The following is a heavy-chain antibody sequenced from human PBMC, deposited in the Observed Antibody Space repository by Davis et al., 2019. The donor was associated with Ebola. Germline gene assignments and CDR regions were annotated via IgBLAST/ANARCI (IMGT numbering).Heavy chain of an antibody. J-gene: IGHJ4*02. V-gene: IGHV3-48*02. Sequence: PGGSLRLSCAASGITFRSYSMNWVRQAPGQGLEWVAFISSGSFTIHYADSVKGRFTISRENAKNSLFLQMNSLRDEDTAVYYCARWSILGQWGQGTLVTVSS. CDR3: ARWSILGQ. CDR1: GITFRSYS. CDR2: ISSGSFTI. D-gene: IGHD3-3*01.